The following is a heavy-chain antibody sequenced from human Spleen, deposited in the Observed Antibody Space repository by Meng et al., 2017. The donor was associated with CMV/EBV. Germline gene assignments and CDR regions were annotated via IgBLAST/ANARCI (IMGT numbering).Heavy chain of an antibody. J-gene: IGHJ5*02. CDR1: GYTFTSYW. V-gene: IGHV5-51*01. CDR2: VYPGDSEA. D-gene: IGHD2/OR15-2a*01. Sequence: GESLKISCQASGYTFTSYWIGWVRQTPGRGLEWLGIVYPGDSEARYSPSFQGQVTISVDKSISTAYLQWDNLKASDTAIYYCAKESTRGSDPWGQGTLVTVSS. CDR3: AKESTRGSDP.